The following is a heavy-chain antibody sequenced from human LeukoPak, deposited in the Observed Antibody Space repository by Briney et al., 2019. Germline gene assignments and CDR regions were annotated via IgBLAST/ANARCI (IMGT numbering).Heavy chain of an antibody. CDR2: IRYDGSNK. D-gene: IGHD6-19*01. CDR1: GFTFSSYG. J-gene: IGHJ3*02. CDR3: AKDQGGWYEDAFDI. V-gene: IGHV3-30*02. Sequence: GGSLRLSCAASGFTFSSYGMHWVRQAPGKGLEWVAFIRYDGSNKYYADSVKGRFTISRDNSKNTLYLQMDSLRAEDTAVYYCAKDQGGWYEDAFDIWGQGTMVTVSS.